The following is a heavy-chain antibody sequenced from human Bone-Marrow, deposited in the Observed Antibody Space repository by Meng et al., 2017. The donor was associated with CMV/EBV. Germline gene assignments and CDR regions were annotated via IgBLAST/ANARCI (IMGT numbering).Heavy chain of an antibody. D-gene: IGHD3-16*01. CDR3: ARERFEGGLWRRVD. Sequence: GGSLRLSCAASGFSVNHEYMGWVRQAPGKGLEWVCLLHVAGATYYADSVKGRFTISRDNSKNMLYLQMASLGVDDTAVYYCARERFEGGLWRRVDWGQGTLVTVSS. V-gene: IGHV3-53*05. CDR2: LHVAGAT. CDR1: GFSVNHEY. J-gene: IGHJ4*01.